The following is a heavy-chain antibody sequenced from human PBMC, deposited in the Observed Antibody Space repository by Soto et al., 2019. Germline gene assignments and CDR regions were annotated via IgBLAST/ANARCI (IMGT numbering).Heavy chain of an antibody. CDR1: GFTFSTYG. J-gene: IGHJ5*02. CDR3: ARQGVVTSGQNWFDP. D-gene: IGHD2-2*01. CDR2: IIGAYGST. V-gene: IGHV3-23*01. Sequence: PGGSLRLSCAASGFTFSTYGMTWVRQAPGKGLEWVSIIGAYGSTFCADSVKGRFTISRDNSKNTLYLQMNSLRAEDTAVYYCARQGVVTSGQNWFDPWGQGTQVTVSS.